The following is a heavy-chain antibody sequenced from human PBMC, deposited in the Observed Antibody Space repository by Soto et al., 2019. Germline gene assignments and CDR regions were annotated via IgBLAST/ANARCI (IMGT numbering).Heavy chain of an antibody. J-gene: IGHJ6*02. CDR1: GYTLTELS. V-gene: IGHV1-24*01. CDR3: ATAGAMVSYGMDV. D-gene: IGHD5-18*01. Sequence: ASVKVSCQVSGYTLTELSMRWVRQAPGKGLEWMGGFDPEDGETIYAQKFQGRVTMTEDTSTDTAYMELSSLRSEDTAVYYCATAGAMVSYGMDVWGQGTTVTVSS. CDR2: FDPEDGET.